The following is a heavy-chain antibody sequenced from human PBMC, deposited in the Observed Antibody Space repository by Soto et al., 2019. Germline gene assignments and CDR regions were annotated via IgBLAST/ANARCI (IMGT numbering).Heavy chain of an antibody. CDR2: INHSGST. J-gene: IGHJ6*02. CDR3: ARGWYYYGSGSYYNVRTYHYGMDV. Sequence: TLSLSCAFYWWALCVYFWSCMRRPPWAGLEWIGEINHSGSTNYNPSLKSRVTISVDTSKNQFSLKLSSVTAADTAVYYCARGWYYYGSGSYYNVRTYHYGMDVWGQGTTVT. D-gene: IGHD3-10*01. V-gene: IGHV4-34*01. CDR1: WWALCVYF.